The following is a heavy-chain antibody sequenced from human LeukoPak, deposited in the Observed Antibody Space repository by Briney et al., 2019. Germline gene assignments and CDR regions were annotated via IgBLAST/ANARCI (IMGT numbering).Heavy chain of an antibody. V-gene: IGHV1-46*03. CDR3: ARGSDIHDYSNYGYYFDY. Sequence: ASXXXXXKXSGYTFTSYYMHWVRQAPGQGLEWMGIINPSGGSTSYAQKFQGRVTMTRDTSTSTVYMELSSLRSEDTAVYYCARGSDIHDYSNYGYYFDYWGQGTLVTVSS. CDR1: GYTFTSYY. CDR2: INPSGGST. D-gene: IGHD4-11*01. J-gene: IGHJ4*02.